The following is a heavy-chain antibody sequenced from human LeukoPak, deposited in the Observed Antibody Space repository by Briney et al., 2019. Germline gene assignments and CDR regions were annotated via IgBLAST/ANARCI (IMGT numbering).Heavy chain of an antibody. CDR1: GYTFTGYY. J-gene: IGHJ4*02. CDR3: ASCEVVPAANFDY. V-gene: IGHV1-2*02. D-gene: IGHD2-2*01. Sequence: ASVKVSCKASGYTFTGYYMHWVRQAPGQGLEWMGWINPNSGGTNYAQKFQGRVTMTRDTSISTAYMELSRLRCDDTAVYYCASCEVVPAANFDYWGQGTLVTVSS. CDR2: INPNSGGT.